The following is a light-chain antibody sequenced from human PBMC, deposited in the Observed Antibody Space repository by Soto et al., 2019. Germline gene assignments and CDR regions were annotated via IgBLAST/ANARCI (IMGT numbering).Light chain of an antibody. Sequence: EIVLTQSPATLSVSPGERATLSCRASQSVSSNLAWYQQKPAQAPRLLIYGASTRATGIPAWFSGSGSGTEFPLTISSLQSEDFAVYYCQQYNNWPRTFGQGTKVEIK. J-gene: IGKJ1*01. V-gene: IGKV3-15*01. CDR2: GAS. CDR3: QQYNNWPRT. CDR1: QSVSSN.